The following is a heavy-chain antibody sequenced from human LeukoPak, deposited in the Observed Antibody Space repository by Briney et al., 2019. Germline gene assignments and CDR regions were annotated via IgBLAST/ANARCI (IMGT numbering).Heavy chain of an antibody. J-gene: IGHJ5*02. CDR2: IYGDGTT. Sequence: GGSLRLSCAASGFTVSNDYMAWVRQAPGRGLEWVSLIYGDGTTFFTDSVKGRFTISRDNFKNTLYLQMSSLRPEDTALYYCARDRAGAQSWVALDPWGQGTLVTVSS. CDR3: ARDRAGAQSWVALDP. D-gene: IGHD3-10*01. V-gene: IGHV3-66*02. CDR1: GFTVSNDY.